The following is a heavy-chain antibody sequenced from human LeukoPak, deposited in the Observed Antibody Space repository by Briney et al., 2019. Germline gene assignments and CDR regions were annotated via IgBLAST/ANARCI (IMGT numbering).Heavy chain of an antibody. CDR2: ISSSSSYI. Sequence: SPGGSLRLSCAASGFTFSSYSMNWVRQAPGKGLEWVSSISSSSSYIYYADSVKGRFTISRDNAKNSLYLQMNSLRAEDTAVYFCAKDRKPGFIDVWGKGTTVTVSS. J-gene: IGHJ6*03. CDR3: AKDRKPGFIDV. CDR1: GFTFSSYS. V-gene: IGHV3-21*01.